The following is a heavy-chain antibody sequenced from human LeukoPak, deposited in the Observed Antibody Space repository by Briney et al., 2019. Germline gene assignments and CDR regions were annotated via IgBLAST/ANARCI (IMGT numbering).Heavy chain of an antibody. V-gene: IGHV1-18*01. CDR2: ISAYNGNT. CDR3: ARDRTATDSSGYWLIRD. Sequence: ASVKVSCKASGYTFTSYGISWVRRAPGQGLEWMGWISAYNGNTNYAQKLQGRVTMTTDTSTSTAYMELRSLRSDDTAVYYCARDRTATDSSGYWLIRDWGQGTLVTVSS. CDR1: GYTFTSYG. J-gene: IGHJ4*02. D-gene: IGHD3-22*01.